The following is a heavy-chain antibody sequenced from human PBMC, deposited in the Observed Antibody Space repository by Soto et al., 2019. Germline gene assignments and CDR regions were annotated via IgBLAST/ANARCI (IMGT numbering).Heavy chain of an antibody. D-gene: IGHD2-2*01. J-gene: IGHJ4*02. CDR2: ISYDGSNK. Sequence: VQLVESGGGVVQPGRSLRLSCAASGFTFSSYAMHWVRQAPGKGLEWVAVISYDGSNKYYAESVKGRFTISRDNSKNTLYLQMNSLRAEDTAVYYCARYCSSTSCSDAYWGQGTLVTVSS. CDR1: GFTFSSYA. V-gene: IGHV3-30-3*01. CDR3: ARYCSSTSCSDAY.